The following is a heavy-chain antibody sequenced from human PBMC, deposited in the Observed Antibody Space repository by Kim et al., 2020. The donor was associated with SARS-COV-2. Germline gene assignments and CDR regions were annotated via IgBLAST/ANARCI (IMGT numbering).Heavy chain of an antibody. CDR1: GFTFSNAP. J-gene: IGHJ2*01. D-gene: IGHD6-25*01. Sequence: GGSLRLSCAASGFTFSNAPMSWVRQAPGKGLEWVCRIKSKADGRTTAYSAPVQGRFSIARDDYKNTLYLQMNRLETEATAVYDYSKMMSGYRCFFDLWG. V-gene: IGHV3-15*01. CDR3: SKMMSGYRCFFDL. CDR2: IKSKADGRTT.